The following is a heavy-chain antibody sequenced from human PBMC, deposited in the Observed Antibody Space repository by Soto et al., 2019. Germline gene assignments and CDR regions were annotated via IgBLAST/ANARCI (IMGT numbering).Heavy chain of an antibody. V-gene: IGHV3-21*01. CDR3: ARDGVVVVAATGPDDAFDI. CDR2: SSSSSYI. J-gene: IGHJ3*02. D-gene: IGHD2-15*01. Sequence: SSSSSYIYYADSVKGRFTISRDNAKNSLYLQMNSLRAEDTAVYYCARDGVVVVAATGPDDAFDIWGQGTMVTVS.